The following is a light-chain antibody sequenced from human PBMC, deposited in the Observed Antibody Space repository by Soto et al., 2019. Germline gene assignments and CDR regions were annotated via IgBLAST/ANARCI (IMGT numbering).Light chain of an antibody. CDR2: STT. J-gene: IGLJ2*01. CDR1: TGPVTTSHY. CDR3: VLYYGGAHVV. Sequence: QAVVTQEPSLTVSPGGKVTLTCASSTGPVTTSHYPNWFQQKPGQPPRSLIYSTTNTHSWTPARFSGSLLGGKAALTLSGVLPEDEADYYCVLYYGGAHVVFGGGTKLTVL. V-gene: IGLV7-43*01.